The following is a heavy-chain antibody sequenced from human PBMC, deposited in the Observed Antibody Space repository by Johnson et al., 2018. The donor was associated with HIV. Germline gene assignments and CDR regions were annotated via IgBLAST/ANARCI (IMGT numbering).Heavy chain of an antibody. V-gene: IGHV3-11*04. J-gene: IGHJ3*02. D-gene: IGHD3-10*01. CDR3: ARAPEVRGIDAFDI. CDR2: ITSSGNTV. Sequence: QVLLVESGGGLVQPGGSLRLSCAASGFTFSDYYMSWIRQAPGKGLEWVSYITSSGNTVYYADSVKGRFTISRDNAKNSLYLQMNILTAEDTAVYYCARAPEVRGIDAFDIWGQGTMVTVS. CDR1: GFTFSDYY.